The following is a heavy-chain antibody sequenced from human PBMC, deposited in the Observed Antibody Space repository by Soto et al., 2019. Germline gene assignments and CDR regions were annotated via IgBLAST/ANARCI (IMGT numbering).Heavy chain of an antibody. CDR3: ARVRGYYDFWSGYGGYYYYGMDV. D-gene: IGHD3-3*01. Sequence: SETLSLTCAVYGGSFSGYYWSWIRQPPGKGLEWIGEINHSGSTNYNPSLKSRVTTSVDTSKNQFSLKLSSVTAADTAVYYCARVRGYYDFWSGYGGYYYYGMDVWGQGTTVTVSS. J-gene: IGHJ6*02. V-gene: IGHV4-34*01. CDR2: INHSGST. CDR1: GGSFSGYY.